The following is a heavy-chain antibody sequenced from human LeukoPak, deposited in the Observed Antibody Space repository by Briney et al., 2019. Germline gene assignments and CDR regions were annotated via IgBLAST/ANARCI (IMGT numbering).Heavy chain of an antibody. CDR3: AREAPGGCSSTSCYRPFDY. V-gene: IGHV1-2*02. CDR2: INPNSGGT. CDR1: GYTFTGYY. Sequence: ASVKVSCKASGYTFTGYYMHWVRQAPGQGLEWMGWINPNSGGTNYAQKFQGRVTMTRDTSISTAYMELSRLRSDDTAVYYCAREAPGGCSSTSCYRPFDYWGQGTLVTVSS. J-gene: IGHJ4*02. D-gene: IGHD2-2*02.